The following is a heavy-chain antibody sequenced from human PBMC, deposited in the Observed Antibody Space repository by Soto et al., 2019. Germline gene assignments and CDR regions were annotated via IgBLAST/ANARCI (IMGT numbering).Heavy chain of an antibody. J-gene: IGHJ3*02. V-gene: IGHV4-59*08. Sequence: SETLSLTCTVSGGSISSYYWNWIRQPPGKGLEWIGYIYNSGSTVYNPSLKSRLTISLDTSKNQVSLKLSSVTAADTAVYYCTRPNQGDYAFDIWGQGTMVTVSS. D-gene: IGHD2-21*02. CDR3: TRPNQGDYAFDI. CDR2: IYNSGST. CDR1: GGSISSYY.